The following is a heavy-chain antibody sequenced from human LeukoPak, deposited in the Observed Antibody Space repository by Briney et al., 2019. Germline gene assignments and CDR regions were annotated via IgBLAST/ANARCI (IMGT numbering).Heavy chain of an antibody. CDR3: ARGLWFGDENPPYFDY. CDR2: IYYSGST. CDR1: GGSISSSSYY. V-gene: IGHV4-39*01. Sequence: PSETLSLTCTVSGGSISSSSYYWGWIRQPPGKGLEWIGSIYYSGSTCYNPSLKSRVTISVDTSKNQFSLKLSSVTAADTALYYCARGLWFGDENPPYFDYWGQGTLVTVSS. J-gene: IGHJ4*02. D-gene: IGHD3-10*01.